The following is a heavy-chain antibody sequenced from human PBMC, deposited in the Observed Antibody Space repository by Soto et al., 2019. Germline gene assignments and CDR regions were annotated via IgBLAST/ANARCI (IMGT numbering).Heavy chain of an antibody. D-gene: IGHD2-15*01. Sequence: APVKVSCKASGYTFTSYGISWLRLAPGQGLEWMGWISAYNGNTNYAQKLQGRVTMTTDTSTSTAYMELRSLRSDDTAVYYCARTYMGYCSGGSCYIYWGQGTLVTVSS. CDR1: GYTFTSYG. CDR2: ISAYNGNT. V-gene: IGHV1-18*01. J-gene: IGHJ4*02. CDR3: ARTYMGYCSGGSCYIY.